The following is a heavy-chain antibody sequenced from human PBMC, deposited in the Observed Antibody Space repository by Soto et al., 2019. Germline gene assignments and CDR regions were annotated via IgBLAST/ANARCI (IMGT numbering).Heavy chain of an antibody. J-gene: IGHJ6*02. D-gene: IGHD2-2*01. CDR3: ANWASGYDNYYYGMDV. CDR2: ISYDGSNK. Sequence: PGGSLRLSCAASGFTFSSYGMHWVRQAPGKGLEWVAVISYDGSNKYYADSVKGRFTISRDNSKNTLYLQMNSLRAEDTAVYYCANWASGYDNYYYGMDVWGQGTTVTVSS. CDR1: GFTFSSYG. V-gene: IGHV3-30*18.